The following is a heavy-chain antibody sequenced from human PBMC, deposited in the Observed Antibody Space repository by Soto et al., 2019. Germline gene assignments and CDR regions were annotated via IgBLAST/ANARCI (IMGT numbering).Heavy chain of an antibody. D-gene: IGHD3-10*01. CDR3: ARTYCTAPSCYNNWFDP. V-gene: IGHV5-51*01. Sequence: ESLKTSFKGYGYTFGTFWIAWVRQIPGKGLEWMGMIYPEDSETKYSPSFEGQVTFSADKSVKTAYLQWTSLKASDTAIYYCARTYCTAPSCYNNWFDPWGQGTLVTVSS. CDR2: IYPEDSET. J-gene: IGHJ5*02. CDR1: GYTFGTFW.